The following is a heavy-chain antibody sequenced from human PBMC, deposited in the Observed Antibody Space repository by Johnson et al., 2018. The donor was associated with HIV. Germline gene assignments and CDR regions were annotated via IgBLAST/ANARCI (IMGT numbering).Heavy chain of an antibody. J-gene: IGHJ3*02. CDR1: DFTFSSYG. Sequence: QVQLVESGGGVVQPGGSLRLSCAASDFTFSSYGMHWVRQAPGKGLEWVAFIRYDGSYKYYVDSVKGRSTISRDNSKNTLYLQMNSLRAEDTAVYYCTRRSPYDAFDIWGQGTMVTVSS. V-gene: IGHV3-30*02. CDR2: IRYDGSYK. D-gene: IGHD3-3*01. CDR3: TRRSPYDAFDI.